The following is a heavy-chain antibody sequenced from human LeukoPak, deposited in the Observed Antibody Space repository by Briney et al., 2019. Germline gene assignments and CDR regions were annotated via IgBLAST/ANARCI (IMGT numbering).Heavy chain of an antibody. CDR3: AKDSYYGPGNYYFYFDY. V-gene: IGHV3-23*01. J-gene: IGHJ4*02. CDR2: ISGVGGST. Sequence: GSLRLSCAASGFTFSSYTMSWVRQAPGKGLEWVSAISGVGGSTYYAGSVKGRFTISRDNSKNTLYLQMNSLRAEDTAVYYCAKDSYYGPGNYYFYFDYWGQGTLVTVSS. D-gene: IGHD3-10*01. CDR1: GFTFSSYT.